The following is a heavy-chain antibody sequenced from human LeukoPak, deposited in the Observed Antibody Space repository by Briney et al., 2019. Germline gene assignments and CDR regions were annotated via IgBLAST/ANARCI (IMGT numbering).Heavy chain of an antibody. D-gene: IGHD3-22*01. CDR3: AGEYYYDSSGYSESDY. J-gene: IGHJ4*02. CDR1: GGSFSGYY. Sequence: PSETLSLTCAVYGGSFSGYYWSWIRQPPGKGLEWIGEINHSGSTNYNPSLKSRVTISVDTSKNQFSLKLSSVTAADTAVYYCAGEYYYDSSGYSESDYWGQGTLVTVSS. V-gene: IGHV4-34*01. CDR2: INHSGST.